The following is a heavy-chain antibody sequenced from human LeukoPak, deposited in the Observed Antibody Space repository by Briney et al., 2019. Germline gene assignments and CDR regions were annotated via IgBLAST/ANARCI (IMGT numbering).Heavy chain of an antibody. V-gene: IGHV3-7*01. Sequence: PGGSLRLSCAASGFTFSSYWMSWVRQAPGKGLEWVANIKQDGSEKYYVDSVKGRFTISRDNAKNSLYLQMNSLRAEDTAVYYCARDLIIYSSGWYGEGGAFDIWAKGQWSPSLQ. CDR1: GFTFSSYW. J-gene: IGHJ3*02. CDR2: IKQDGSEK. CDR3: ARDLIIYSSGWYGEGGAFDI. D-gene: IGHD6-19*01.